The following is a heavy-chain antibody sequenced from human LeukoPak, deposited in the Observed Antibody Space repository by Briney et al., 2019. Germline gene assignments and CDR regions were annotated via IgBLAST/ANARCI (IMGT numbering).Heavy chain of an antibody. V-gene: IGHV4-38-2*02. Sequence: SETLSLTCAVSGYSISSGYYWGWIRQPPGKGLEWIGSIYHRGSTYYNPSLKSRVTISVDTSKNQFSLKLSSVTAADTAVYYCARDQLVVVPAAMRGNFDYWGQGTLVTVSS. CDR3: ARDQLVVVPAAMRGNFDY. J-gene: IGHJ4*02. CDR1: GYSISSGYY. CDR2: IYHRGST. D-gene: IGHD2-2*01.